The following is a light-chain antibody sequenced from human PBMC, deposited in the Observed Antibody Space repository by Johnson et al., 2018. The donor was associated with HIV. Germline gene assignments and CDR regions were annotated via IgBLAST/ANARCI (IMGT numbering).Light chain of an antibody. V-gene: IGLV1-51*02. J-gene: IGLJ1*01. CDR2: ENN. CDR3: GTWDNSLSIGYV. Sequence: QSILTQPPSVSAAPGQKVTISCSGSSSNIGNNYVSWYQQLPGTAPKLLIYENNKRPSGIPDRFYGSKSGTSATLGITGLQAGDEADYYCGTWDNSLSIGYVFGTGTKVTVL. CDR1: SSNIGNNY.